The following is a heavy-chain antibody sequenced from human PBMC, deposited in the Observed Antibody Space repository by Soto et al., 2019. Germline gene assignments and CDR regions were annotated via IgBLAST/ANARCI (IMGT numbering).Heavy chain of an antibody. CDR2: INPSGAST. J-gene: IGHJ6*02. V-gene: IGHV1-46*01. Sequence: VKVSCKASGYTFTSYNMHWVRQAPGQGLEWMGIINPSGASTSYTQKLQGRVTMTRDTSTGTVYMELSSLRSEDTAVYYCAREYYLGSGRTTDYYYYGLDVWGQGTTVTVSS. D-gene: IGHD3-10*01. CDR3: AREYYLGSGRTTDYYYYGLDV. CDR1: GYTFTSYN.